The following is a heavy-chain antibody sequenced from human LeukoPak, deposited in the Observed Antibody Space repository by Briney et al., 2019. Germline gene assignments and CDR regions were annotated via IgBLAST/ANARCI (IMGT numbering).Heavy chain of an antibody. D-gene: IGHD6-13*01. CDR2: ISYDGSNK. V-gene: IGHV3-30*04. Sequence: GRSLRLSCAASGFTFSSYAMHWVRQAPGKGMEWVAVISYDGSNKYYADSVEGRFTLSRDNSKNTLYLQMNSLRAEDTAVYYCARGRREQQLVSCYWGQGTLVTVSS. J-gene: IGHJ4*02. CDR3: ARGRREQQLVSCY. CDR1: GFTFSSYA.